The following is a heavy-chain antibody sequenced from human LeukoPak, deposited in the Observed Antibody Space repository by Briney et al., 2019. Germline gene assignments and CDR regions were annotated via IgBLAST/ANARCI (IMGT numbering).Heavy chain of an antibody. J-gene: IGHJ3*01. Sequence: GGSLRLSCVISGFNLNDDHISWVRQAPGKGLEWLANIKGDGSEKYYVDSVRGRFTISRDNAKNTLYLQMNSLGAEDTAVYYCARDVYAVAEWGQGTMVTVSS. CDR3: ARDVYAVAE. D-gene: IGHD6-19*01. V-gene: IGHV3-7*01. CDR1: GFNLNDDH. CDR2: IKGDGSEK.